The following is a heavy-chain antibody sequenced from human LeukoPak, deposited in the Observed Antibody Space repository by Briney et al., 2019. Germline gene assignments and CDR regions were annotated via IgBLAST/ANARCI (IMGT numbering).Heavy chain of an antibody. J-gene: IGHJ4*02. Sequence: GGSLRLSCTTSGFTFSSSAMSWVRQAPGKGLEWVSDINSSGGRTYYADSVKGRFTISRDNSKNTLYLQMNSLRAEDTAVYYCAKDVAMVKRGYFDYWGQGTLVTVSS. CDR3: AKDVAMVKRGYFDY. CDR2: INSSGGRT. V-gene: IGHV3-23*01. D-gene: IGHD4/OR15-4a*01. CDR1: GFTFSSSA.